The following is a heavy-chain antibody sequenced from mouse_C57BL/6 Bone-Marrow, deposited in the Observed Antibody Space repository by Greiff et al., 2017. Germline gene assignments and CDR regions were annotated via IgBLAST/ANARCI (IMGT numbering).Heavy chain of an antibody. V-gene: IGHV5-16*01. CDR3: ARGEGFAY. Sequence: EVQLVESEGGLVQPGSSMKISCTASGFTFSDYYMDWVRQVPEKGLEWVANINYDGSSPYYLDSLKSRFIISRDNAKNILYLQMSSLKSEDTATYYCARGEGFAYWGQGTLVTVSA. CDR2: INYDGSSP. CDR1: GFTFSDYY. J-gene: IGHJ3*01.